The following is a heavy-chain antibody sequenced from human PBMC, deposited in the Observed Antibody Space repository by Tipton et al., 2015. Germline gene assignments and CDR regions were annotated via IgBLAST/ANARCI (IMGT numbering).Heavy chain of an antibody. V-gene: IGHV4-31*03. CDR2: IYNTGSV. CDR1: GGSINSGDYY. Sequence: TLSLTCTVSGGSINSGDYYWSWIRQHPVRGLEWIGYIYNTGSVYYNPSLQSRLSISIDTSKDQSSLTLNSVTAADTAVYYCARVPFDYFDYWGQGILVTVSS. J-gene: IGHJ4*02. CDR3: ARVPFDYFDY.